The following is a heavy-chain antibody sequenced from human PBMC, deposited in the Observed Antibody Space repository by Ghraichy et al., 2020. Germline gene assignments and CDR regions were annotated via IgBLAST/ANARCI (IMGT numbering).Heavy chain of an antibody. V-gene: IGHV1-46*01. D-gene: IGHD3-16*02. CDR1: GYTFTSYY. CDR2: INPSGDST. CDR3: ARRRYSYGLDY. J-gene: IGHJ4*02. Sequence: ASVKVSCKASGYTFTSYYMHWVRQAPGQGLEWMGIINPSGDSTNYAQKFRGRVTMTRDTSTSTVYMELSSLRSEDTAVYYCARRRYSYGLDYWGQGTLVTVSS.